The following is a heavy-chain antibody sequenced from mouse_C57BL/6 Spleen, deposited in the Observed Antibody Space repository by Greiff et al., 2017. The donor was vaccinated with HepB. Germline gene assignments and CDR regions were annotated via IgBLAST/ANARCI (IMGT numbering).Heavy chain of an antibody. Sequence: QVQLQQSGAELARPGASVKLSCKASGYTFTSYGISWVKQRTGQGLEWIGEIYPRSGNTYYNEKFKGKATLTADKSSSTAYMELRSLTSEDSAVYFCARDTTVVANYAMDYWGQGTSVTVSS. D-gene: IGHD1-1*01. CDR2: IYPRSGNT. V-gene: IGHV1-81*01. J-gene: IGHJ4*01. CDR3: ARDTTVVANYAMDY. CDR1: GYTFTSYG.